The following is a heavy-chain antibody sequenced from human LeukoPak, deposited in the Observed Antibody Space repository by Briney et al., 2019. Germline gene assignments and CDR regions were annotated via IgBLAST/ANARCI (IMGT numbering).Heavy chain of an antibody. Sequence: SETLSLTCTVSGGSISSYYWSWIRQPAGKGLEWIGRIYTSGSTNYNPSLKSRVTMSVGTSKNQFSLKLSSVTAADTAVYYCASGADYCDSSGYFDYWGQGTLVTVSS. CDR3: ASGADYCDSSGYFDY. J-gene: IGHJ4*02. D-gene: IGHD3-22*01. V-gene: IGHV4-4*07. CDR1: GGSISSYY. CDR2: IYTSGST.